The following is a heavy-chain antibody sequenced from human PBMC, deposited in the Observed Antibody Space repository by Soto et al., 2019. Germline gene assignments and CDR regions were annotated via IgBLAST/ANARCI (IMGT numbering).Heavy chain of an antibody. CDR1: GYTFTSYG. V-gene: IGHV1-18*01. J-gene: IGHJ6*02. D-gene: IGHD5-18*01. CDR2: ISAYNGNT. Sequence: QVQLVQSGAEVKKPGASVKVSCKASGYTFTSYGISWVRQAPGQGLEWMGWISAYNGNTNYAQKLQGRVTMTTDTSTSTAYKELRSLRSDDTAVYYCAREERAMAPWYYYGMDVWGQGTTVTVSS. CDR3: AREERAMAPWYYYGMDV.